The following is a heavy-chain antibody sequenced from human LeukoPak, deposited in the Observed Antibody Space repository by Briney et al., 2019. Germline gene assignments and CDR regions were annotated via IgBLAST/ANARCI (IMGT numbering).Heavy chain of an antibody. Sequence: PGGSLRLSCATSGFTFRTYTMIWVRQAPGKGLEWVSSISSSSEFISHADSLKGRFTISRDNAKNSLYLQMNSLRAEDTAVYYCARGIAVAGTRHDYWGQGTLVTVSS. CDR1: GFTFRTYT. D-gene: IGHD6-19*01. V-gene: IGHV3-21*01. CDR2: ISSSSEFI. J-gene: IGHJ4*02. CDR3: ARGIAVAGTRHDY.